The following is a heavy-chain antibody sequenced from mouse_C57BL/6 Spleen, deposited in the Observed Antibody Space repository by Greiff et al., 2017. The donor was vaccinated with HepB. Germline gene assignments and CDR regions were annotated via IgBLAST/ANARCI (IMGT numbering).Heavy chain of an antibody. V-gene: IGHV1-72*01. D-gene: IGHD3-2*02. CDR1: GYTFTSYW. Sequence: QVQLQQPGAELVKPGASVKLSCKASGYTFTSYWMHWVKQRPGRGLEWIGRIDPNSGGTKYNKKFKSKATLTVDQPSSTAYMQPSSLTSEDSAVYYGARDRSGYVWNFDYWGQGTTLTVSS. CDR3: ARDRSGYVWNFDY. CDR2: IDPNSGGT. J-gene: IGHJ2*01.